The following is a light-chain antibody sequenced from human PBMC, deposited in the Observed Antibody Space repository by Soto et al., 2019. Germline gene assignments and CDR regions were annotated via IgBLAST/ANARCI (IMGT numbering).Light chain of an antibody. CDR1: SSDVGADNY. Sequence: QSVLAQPPSASGAPGQSVTISCTGTSSDVGADNYVSWYQQHPGKAPKLVIYEVTERPSGVPERFSGSKSGSTASLTVSGLQAEDEALYYCASYAGNNNFVLFGGGTKLTVL. V-gene: IGLV2-8*01. CDR2: EVT. J-gene: IGLJ2*01. CDR3: ASYAGNNNFVL.